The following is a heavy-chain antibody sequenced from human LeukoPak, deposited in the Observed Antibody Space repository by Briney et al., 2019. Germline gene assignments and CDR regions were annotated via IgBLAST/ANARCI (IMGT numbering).Heavy chain of an antibody. V-gene: IGHV3-21*01. J-gene: IGHJ4*02. CDR2: ISSSSYI. CDR1: GFTFSSYS. Sequence: GGSLRPSCAASGFTFSSYSMNWVRQAPGKGLEWVSSISSSSYIYYADSVKGRFTISRDNAKNSLYLQMNSLRAEDTAVYYCARDFIDYWGQGTLVTVSS. CDR3: ARDFIDY.